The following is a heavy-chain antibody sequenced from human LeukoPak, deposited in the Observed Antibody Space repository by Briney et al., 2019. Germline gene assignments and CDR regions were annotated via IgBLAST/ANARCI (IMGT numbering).Heavy chain of an antibody. CDR2: INWNGGST. CDR1: GFTFDDYG. D-gene: IGHD3-22*01. V-gene: IGHV3-20*04. J-gene: IGHJ3*02. Sequence: GGSLRLSXAASGFTFDDYGMSWVRQHPGKGLEWVSGINWNGGSTGYADSVKGRFTISRDNAKNSLYLQMNSLRAEDTALYYCARVGYDSTPTWGDAFDIWGQGTMVTVSS. CDR3: ARVGYDSTPTWGDAFDI.